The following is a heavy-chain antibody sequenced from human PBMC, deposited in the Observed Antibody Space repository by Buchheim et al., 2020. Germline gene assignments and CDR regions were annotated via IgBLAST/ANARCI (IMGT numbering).Heavy chain of an antibody. CDR3: ARGRTGTGLSFDY. Sequence: VQLVESGGGLVQPGGSLRLSCAASGFTFSNYYMSWIRQAPGKGLEWVSYINSGGDTMYYADSVRGRFTISRDNAKNSLYLQMNTLRVEDTAVYYCARGRTGTGLSFDYWGQGTL. D-gene: IGHD1-7*01. CDR2: INSGGDTM. V-gene: IGHV3-11*01. J-gene: IGHJ4*02. CDR1: GFTFSNYY.